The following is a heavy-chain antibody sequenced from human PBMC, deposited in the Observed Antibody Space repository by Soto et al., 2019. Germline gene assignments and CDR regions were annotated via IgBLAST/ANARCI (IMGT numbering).Heavy chain of an antibody. J-gene: IGHJ4*02. D-gene: IGHD2-15*01. CDR2: VKLDGSEE. CDR3: TRAGVAAAFES. Sequence: EVQLVESGGGLVQPGGSLRLSCAASGFTFSRHWMSWVRQAPGKGLEWVANVKLDGSEEYCGDSVKGRFTVSRDNAKNSLYLQMNSLTAEDTAVYYCTRAGVAAAFESWGQGTLVTVSS. CDR1: GFTFSRHW. V-gene: IGHV3-7*01.